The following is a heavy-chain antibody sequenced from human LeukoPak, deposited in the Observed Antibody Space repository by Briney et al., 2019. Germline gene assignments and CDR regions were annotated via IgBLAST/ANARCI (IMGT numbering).Heavy chain of an antibody. CDR3: ARDGGYYYDS. J-gene: IGHJ4*02. Sequence: GSLRLSCAASGFTFSSYAMHWVRQAPGKGLEWVAVISYDGSNKYYADSVKGRFTISRDNSKNTLYLQMNSLRAEDTAVYYCARDGGYYYDSWGQGTLVTVST. CDR2: ISYDGSNK. D-gene: IGHD3-22*01. V-gene: IGHV3-30-3*01. CDR1: GFTFSSYA.